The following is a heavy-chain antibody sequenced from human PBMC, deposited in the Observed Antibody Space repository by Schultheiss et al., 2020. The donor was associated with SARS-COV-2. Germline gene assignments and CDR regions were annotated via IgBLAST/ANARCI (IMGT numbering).Heavy chain of an antibody. D-gene: IGHD6-13*01. V-gene: IGHV4-34*01. CDR3: ARDHQQLVNFDY. J-gene: IGHJ4*02. CDR2: INHSGST. CDR1: GGSFSGYY. Sequence: SETLSLTCAVYGGSFSGYYWSWIRQPPGKGLEWIGEINHSGSTNYDPSLKSRLTISLDTSKNQFSLKLSSVTAADTAVYYCARDHQQLVNFDYWGQGTLVNGSS.